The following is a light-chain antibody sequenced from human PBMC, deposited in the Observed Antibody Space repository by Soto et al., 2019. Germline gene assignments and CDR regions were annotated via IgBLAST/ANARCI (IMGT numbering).Light chain of an antibody. V-gene: IGLV1-44*01. CDR3: ATRDDRSNGSG. J-gene: IGLJ1*01. CDR1: SSNVGSNA. CDR2: SNN. Sequence: QSVLTQPPSASESPGQRVTISCSGSSSNVGSNAVNWYQQLPGTAPTLLIYSNNERLSGVPDRFSGSKSGTSASLAISGLQSEDESDYYCATRDDRSNGSGFATGPKAT.